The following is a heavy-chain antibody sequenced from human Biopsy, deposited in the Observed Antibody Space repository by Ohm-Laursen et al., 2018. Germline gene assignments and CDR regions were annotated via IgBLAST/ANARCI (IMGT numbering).Heavy chain of an antibody. V-gene: IGHV1-69*06. CDR3: ATKLTGYFHH. CDR1: EGTFSNYG. J-gene: IGHJ1*01. D-gene: IGHD3-9*01. CDR2: NIPILGTG. Sequence: SSVNVSCKVPEGTFSNYGVNWVRQAPGQGLEWLGGNIPILGTGNYAQKFQDRFTVAADTSMSTATLELRSLRSDDTAVYYCATKLTGYFHHWGQGTLVIVSS.